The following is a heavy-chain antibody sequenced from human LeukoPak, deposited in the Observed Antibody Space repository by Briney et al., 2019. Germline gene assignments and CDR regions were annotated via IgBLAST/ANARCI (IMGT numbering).Heavy chain of an antibody. CDR1: GDSVSSNSAA. V-gene: IGHV6-1*01. CDR2: TYYRSKWYN. J-gene: IGHJ4*02. CDR3: ARDLWGATYYFDY. Sequence: SQTLSLTCAISGDSVSSNSAAWNWIRHSPSRGREWLGKTYYRSKWYNDYAVSVKSRITINPDTSKNQFSLQLNSVTPEDTAVYYCARDLWGATYYFDYWGQGTLVTVSS. D-gene: IGHD3-16*01.